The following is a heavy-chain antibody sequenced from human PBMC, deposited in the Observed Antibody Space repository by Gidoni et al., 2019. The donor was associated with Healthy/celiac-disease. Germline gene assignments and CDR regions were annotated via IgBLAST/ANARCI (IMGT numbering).Heavy chain of an antibody. CDR1: GFTFRSYA. J-gene: IGHJ4*02. Sequence: QVQLVESGGGVVQPGRSLRLSCAASGFTFRSYAMHWVRQAPGKGLEWVAVISYDGSNKYYADSVKGRFTISRDNSKNTLYLQMNSLRAEDTAVYYCARDGFLYGSGRPDYWGQGTLVTVSS. V-gene: IGHV3-30*04. D-gene: IGHD3-10*01. CDR2: ISYDGSNK. CDR3: ARDGFLYGSGRPDY.